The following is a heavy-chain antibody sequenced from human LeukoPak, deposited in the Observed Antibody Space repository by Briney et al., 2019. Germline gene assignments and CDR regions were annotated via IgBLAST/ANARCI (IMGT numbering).Heavy chain of an antibody. J-gene: IGHJ4*02. Sequence: GGSLRLSCAASGFTFNSYWMTWFRQAPGQGLEWVANIKPDGSAKYCVDSVKGRFAISRDNAKNSLYLQMNSLRVEDTAVYYCARGPGFLTDYWGQGTLVTVSS. CDR3: ARGPGFLTDY. D-gene: IGHD3-3*01. CDR2: IKPDGSAK. V-gene: IGHV3-7*01. CDR1: GFTFNSYW.